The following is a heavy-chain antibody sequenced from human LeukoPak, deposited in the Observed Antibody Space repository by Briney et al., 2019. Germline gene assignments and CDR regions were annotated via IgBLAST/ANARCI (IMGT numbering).Heavy chain of an antibody. J-gene: IGHJ4*02. V-gene: IGHV4-61*02. D-gene: IGHD3-16*02. CDR2: IYTSGST. CDR1: GGSISSGGYY. CDR3: AREFYDYVWGSYRFDY. Sequence: SETLSLTCTVSGGSISSGGYYWSWIRQPAGKELEWIGRIYTSGSTNDNPSLKSRVDMSIDMSKNQFSLQMTSVTAADTAVYYCAREFYDYVWGSYRFDYWGQGILVTVSS.